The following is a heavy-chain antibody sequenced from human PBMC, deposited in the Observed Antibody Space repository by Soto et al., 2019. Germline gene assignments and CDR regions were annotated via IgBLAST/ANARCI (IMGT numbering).Heavy chain of an antibody. V-gene: IGHV1-2*02. CDR2: INPKFADP. CDR1: GYTFTAYH. CDR3: ARNMDYYYGRGSGNGQGV. J-gene: IGHJ6*02. Sequence: QVQLVQSGAEVKEPGDSVRVSCEASGYTFTAYHIHWVRQAPGQGLEWMGWINPKFADPTYAQNFQGRVYMTRDTSSSTVYTELSRLTSDDTAIYYCARNMDYYYGRGSGNGQGVWGQGTTVTVFS. D-gene: IGHD3-10*02.